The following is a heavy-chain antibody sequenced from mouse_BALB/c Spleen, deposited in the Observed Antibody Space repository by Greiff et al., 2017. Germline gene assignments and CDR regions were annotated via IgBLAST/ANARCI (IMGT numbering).Heavy chain of an antibody. CDR2: IWAGGST. CDR3: ARESTTVVADYAMDY. D-gene: IGHD1-1*01. CDR1: GFSLTSYG. J-gene: IGHJ4*01. V-gene: IGHV2-9*02. Sequence: VQLVESGPGLVAPSQSLSITCTVSGFSLTSYGVHWVRQPPGKGLEWLGVIWAGGSTNYNSALMSRLSISKDNSKSQVFLKMNSLQTDDTAMYYCARESTTVVADYAMDYWGQGTSVTVSS.